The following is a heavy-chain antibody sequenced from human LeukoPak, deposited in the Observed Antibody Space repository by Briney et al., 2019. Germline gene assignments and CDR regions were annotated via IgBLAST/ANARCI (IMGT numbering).Heavy chain of an antibody. D-gene: IGHD5-18*01. CDR1: GGSISSGGYS. J-gene: IGHJ4*02. V-gene: IGHV4-30-2*01. CDR3: ARVGEGYSYVGTFDY. Sequence: PSETLSLTCAVSGGSISSGGYSWSWIRQPPGTDLEWIGYIYHSGSTHYNPSLKSRVTISVDRSKNQFSLKLSSVTAADTAVYYCARVGEGYSYVGTFDYWGQGTLVTVSS. CDR2: IYHSGST.